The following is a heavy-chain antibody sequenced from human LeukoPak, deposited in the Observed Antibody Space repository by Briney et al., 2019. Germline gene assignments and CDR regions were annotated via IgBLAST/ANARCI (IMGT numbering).Heavy chain of an antibody. CDR3: AREAVVVVAATPRNWFDP. CDR1: GYTFTDYA. D-gene: IGHD2-15*01. CDR2: INAGNGKT. V-gene: IGHV1-3*01. Sequence: GASVKGACKTSGYTFTDYAMHWLRQATGQRLEWMGWINAGNGKTEYSQKFQGRVTITRDTSASTAYMELSSLRSEDTAIYYCAREAVVVVAATPRNWFDPWGQGTLVTVSS. J-gene: IGHJ5*02.